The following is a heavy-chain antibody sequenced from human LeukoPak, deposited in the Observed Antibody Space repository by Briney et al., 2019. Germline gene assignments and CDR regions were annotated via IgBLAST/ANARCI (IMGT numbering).Heavy chain of an antibody. J-gene: IGHJ4*02. D-gene: IGHD6-13*01. CDR3: AGSSGSGISVLQF. CDR1: GFSFSDHY. CDR2: IRNKANGNTM. Sequence: QAGGSLRLSCVASGFSFSDHYMEWVRQAPGKGLEWVGRIRNKANGNTMEYAASVKGRFIISRDDSSNSVYLHMNSLQIEDTAVYFCAGSSGSGISVLQFWGQGTLVIVSA. V-gene: IGHV3-72*01.